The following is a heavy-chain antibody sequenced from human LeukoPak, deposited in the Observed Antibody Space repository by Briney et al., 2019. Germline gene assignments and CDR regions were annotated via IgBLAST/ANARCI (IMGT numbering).Heavy chain of an antibody. CDR2: IKSDGSST. CDR3: ASGVAFDY. D-gene: IGHD2-21*01. CDR1: GFTFSSYW. V-gene: IGHV3-74*01. Sequence: GGSLRLSCAASGFTFSSYWMHWVRQAPGKGLVWVSRIKSDGSSTSYADSVKGRFTISRDNSKNTLYLQMNSLRADDTALYYCASGVAFDYWGQGTLVTVSS. J-gene: IGHJ4*02.